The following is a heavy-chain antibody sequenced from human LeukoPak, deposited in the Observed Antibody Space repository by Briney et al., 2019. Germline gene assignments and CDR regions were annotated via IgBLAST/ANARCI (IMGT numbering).Heavy chain of an antibody. Sequence: SGGSLRLSCAASGFTFSSYSMNWVRQAPGKGLEWVSSISSSSSYIYYADSVKGRFTISRDNAKNSLYLQMNSLRAEDTAVYYCARARVAVTTSTPYFDYWGQGTLVTVSS. CDR3: ARARVAVTTSTPYFDY. J-gene: IGHJ4*02. V-gene: IGHV3-21*01. D-gene: IGHD4-11*01. CDR1: GFTFSSYS. CDR2: ISSSSSYI.